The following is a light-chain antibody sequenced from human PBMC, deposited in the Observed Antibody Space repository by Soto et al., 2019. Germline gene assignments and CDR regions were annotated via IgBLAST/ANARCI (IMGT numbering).Light chain of an antibody. J-gene: IGLJ7*01. CDR1: SSNIGSNT. CDR3: AAWDDSLNGAV. Sequence: QSVLTQPPSASGTPGQRVTISCSGSSSNIGSNTVNWYQQLPGTAPKLLIETNTQRPSGVPDRFSGSKSGTSASLAISGLQSDDEADYYCAAWDDSLNGAVFGGGTQLTVL. CDR2: TNT. V-gene: IGLV1-44*01.